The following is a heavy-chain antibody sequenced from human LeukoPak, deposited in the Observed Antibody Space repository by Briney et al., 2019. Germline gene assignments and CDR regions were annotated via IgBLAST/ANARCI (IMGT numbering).Heavy chain of an antibody. J-gene: IGHJ6*03. D-gene: IGHD3-10*01. V-gene: IGHV4-39*07. CDR3: ARNVTMVRGRTDYMDV. Sequence: PSETLSLTCTVSGGSISSSSYYWGWIRQPPGKGLEWIGSIYYSGSTYYNPSLKSRVTISVDTSKNQFSLKLSSVTAADTAVYYCARNVTMVRGRTDYMDVWGKGTTVTISS. CDR1: GGSISSSSYY. CDR2: IYYSGST.